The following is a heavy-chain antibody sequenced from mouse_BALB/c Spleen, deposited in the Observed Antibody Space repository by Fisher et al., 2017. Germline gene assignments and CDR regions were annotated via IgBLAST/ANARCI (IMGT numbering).Heavy chain of an antibody. D-gene: IGHD2-10*02. Sequence: RFTISRDNAKNNLYLQMSSLRSEDTALYYCAREYGNSYYAMDYWGQGTSVTVSS. J-gene: IGHJ4*01. V-gene: IGHV5-9*03. CDR3: AREYGNSYYAMDY.